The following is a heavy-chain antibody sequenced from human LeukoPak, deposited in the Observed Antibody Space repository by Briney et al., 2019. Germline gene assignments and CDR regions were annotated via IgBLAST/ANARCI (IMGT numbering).Heavy chain of an antibody. CDR3: ARGDGYGYYFDY. V-gene: IGHV1-69*04. CDR2: IIPIFGIA. J-gene: IGHJ4*02. Sequence: SVKVSCKASGGTFSSYAISWVRQAPGQGLEWMGRIIPIFGIANYAQKFQGRVTITADKSTSTAYMELSSLRSEDTAVYYCARGDGYGYYFDYWGQGTLVTVSS. D-gene: IGHD5-24*01. CDR1: GGTFSSYA.